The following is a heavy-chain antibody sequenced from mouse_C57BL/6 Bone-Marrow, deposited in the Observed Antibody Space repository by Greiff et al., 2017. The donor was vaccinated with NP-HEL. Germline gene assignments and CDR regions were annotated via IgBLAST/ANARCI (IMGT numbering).Heavy chain of an antibody. D-gene: IGHD1-1*01. J-gene: IGHJ3*01. CDR2: IDPSDSYT. Sequence: QVQLKQSGPELVKPGASVKMSCKASGYTFTDYNMHWVKLSHGKSLEWIGVIDPSDSYTNYNQKFKGKATLTVDTSSSTAYMQLSSLTSEDSAVYYCARRDYYGPAWFAYWGQGTLVTVSA. CDR3: ARRDYYGPAWFAY. V-gene: IGHV1-59*01. CDR1: GYTFTDYN.